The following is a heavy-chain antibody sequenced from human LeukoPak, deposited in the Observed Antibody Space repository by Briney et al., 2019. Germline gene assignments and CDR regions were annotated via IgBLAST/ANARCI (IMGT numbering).Heavy chain of an antibody. V-gene: IGHV4-34*01. CDR3: ARIRCGSGPEICYNH. CDR1: VVSLTDYY. J-gene: IGHJ5*02. D-gene: IGHD2-8*01. Sequence: SETLSLTCAVSVVSLTDYYWSWISQSPGKGLEWIGELSPDGYSKYNPSLKSRLSMSVDRSENQLSLRLSSVTAADTAIYYCARIRCGSGPEICYNHWAQGTLVTVSS. CDR2: LSPDGYS.